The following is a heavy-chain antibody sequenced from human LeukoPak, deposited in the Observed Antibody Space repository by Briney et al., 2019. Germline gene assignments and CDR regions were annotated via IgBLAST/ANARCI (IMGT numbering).Heavy chain of an antibody. J-gene: IGHJ4*02. Sequence: SETLSLTCTVSGGSINSYYWSWIRQPPGKGLEWIGYIYYSGSTNYNPSLRSRVTISVDTSKNQFSLRLSSVTAADTAIYYCARIKXXGXNYFDFWGQGTLVTVSS. CDR2: IYYSGST. V-gene: IGHV4-59*01. CDR3: ARIKXXGXNYFDF. CDR1: GGSINSYY.